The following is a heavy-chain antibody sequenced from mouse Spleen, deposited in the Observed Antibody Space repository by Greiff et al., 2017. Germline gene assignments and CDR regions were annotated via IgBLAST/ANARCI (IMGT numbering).Heavy chain of an antibody. CDR1: GFSLTSYG. Sequence: VKLVESGPSLVQPSPSLSITCTASGFSLTSYGVHWVRQSPGKGLEWLGVIWRGGSTDYNAAFMSRLSITKDNSKSQVFFKMNSLQADDTAIYYCAKKGGYGYFDYWGQGTTRTVSS. CDR2: IWRGGST. V-gene: IGHV2-5-1*01. D-gene: IGHD1-1*01. CDR3: AKKGGYGYFDY. J-gene: IGHJ2*01.